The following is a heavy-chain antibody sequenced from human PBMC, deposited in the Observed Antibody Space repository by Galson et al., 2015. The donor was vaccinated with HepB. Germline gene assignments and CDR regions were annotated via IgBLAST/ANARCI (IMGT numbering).Heavy chain of an antibody. CDR2: IIPMFGTT. D-gene: IGHD3-3*01. CDR1: GGSFSSYA. Sequence: SVKVSCKASGGSFSSYAINWMRQAPGQGLEWMGGIIPMFGTTDYAQRFQGRVTITADKSTTTAYMDLSSVRSEDTAVYYCAIDLGGGWFDPWGQGTLVTVSS. V-gene: IGHV1-69*06. J-gene: IGHJ5*02. CDR3: AIDLGGGWFDP.